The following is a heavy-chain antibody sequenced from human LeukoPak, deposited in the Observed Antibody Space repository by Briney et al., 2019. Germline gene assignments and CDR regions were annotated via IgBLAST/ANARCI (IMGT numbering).Heavy chain of an antibody. CDR2: ISSSGSTI. D-gene: IGHD2-15*01. CDR1: GFTFSSYE. J-gene: IGHJ4*02. V-gene: IGHV3-48*03. Sequence: PGGSLRLSCAASGFTFSSYEMNWVRQAPGKGLQWVSYISSSGSTIYYADSVKGRFTISRDNAKNSLYPLMNSLRAEDTAVYYCARDPWRGGFNYWGQGTLVTVSS. CDR3: ARDPWRGGFNY.